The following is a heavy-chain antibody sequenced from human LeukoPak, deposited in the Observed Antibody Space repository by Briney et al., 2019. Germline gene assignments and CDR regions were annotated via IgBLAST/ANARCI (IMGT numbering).Heavy chain of an antibody. CDR2: IKTDGSTT. V-gene: IGHV3-74*01. CDR3: ARGNQQLPRSTPDY. J-gene: IGHJ4*02. CDR1: GFTFSSSW. D-gene: IGHD2-2*01. Sequence: GGSLRLSCAVSGFTFSSSWMHWVRLAPGKGLVWVSHIKTDGSTTAYADSVKGRFTISRDNAKNTLYLQMNSLRAEDTGVYYCARGNQQLPRSTPDYWGQGTLVTVSS.